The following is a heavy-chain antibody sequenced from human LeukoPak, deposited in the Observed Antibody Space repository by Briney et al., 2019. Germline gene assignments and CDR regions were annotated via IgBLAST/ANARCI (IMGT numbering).Heavy chain of an antibody. Sequence: PGGSLRLSCAAPGFTFDDYIMHWARQAPGKGLEWVSLISWDGDTTYYADSVKGRFTISRDNSKNSQYLQMNSLRIEDTALYFCAKGRGLIGGAFDIWGQGTMVTVSS. CDR2: ISWDGDTT. V-gene: IGHV3-43*01. CDR1: GFTFDDYI. J-gene: IGHJ3*02. D-gene: IGHD3-22*01. CDR3: AKGRGLIGGAFDI.